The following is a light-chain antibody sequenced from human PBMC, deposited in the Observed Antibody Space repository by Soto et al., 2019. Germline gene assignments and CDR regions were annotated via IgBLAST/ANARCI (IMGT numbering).Light chain of an antibody. Sequence: EIVLTQSPGTLSLSPGERATLSCRASQSVSSNYLAWYQQKPGQAPSLLIYGASSRATGIPDRFSGSGSGTDFTLSISRLEPEDLAVYYCQQYGSSPLFTCGPGTKVEIK. CDR1: QSVSSNY. CDR2: GAS. V-gene: IGKV3-20*01. J-gene: IGKJ3*01. CDR3: QQYGSSPLFT.